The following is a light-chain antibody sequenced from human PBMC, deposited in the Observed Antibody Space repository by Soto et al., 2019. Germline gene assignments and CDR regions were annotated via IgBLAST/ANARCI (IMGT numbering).Light chain of an antibody. CDR3: LQDYDYPRT. Sequence: AIQMTQSPYSLSASVGDRVTITCRASQGIRNELGWYQQKPGTAPKLLIYGASSLQSGVPSRFSGSGSGTDFTLTISSLQPEDFATYYCLQDYDYPRTFGQGTKVEIK. CDR2: GAS. V-gene: IGKV1-6*01. J-gene: IGKJ1*01. CDR1: QGIRNE.